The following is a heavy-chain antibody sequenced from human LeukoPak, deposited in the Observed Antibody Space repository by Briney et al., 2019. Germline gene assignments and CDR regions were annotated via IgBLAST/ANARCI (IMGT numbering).Heavy chain of an antibody. CDR1: GGSITSSGDY. Sequence: SETLSLTCTVSGGSITSSGDYWGWIRQPPGKGLEWIGSIYYTASTYYNPSLKSRVTMAVDTSKNQFSLRLSSVTAADTAVYYCARLGTVVTPDWYFGLWGRGTLVTVSS. V-gene: IGHV4-39*07. J-gene: IGHJ2*01. CDR2: IYYTAST. CDR3: ARLGTVVTPDWYFGL. D-gene: IGHD4-23*01.